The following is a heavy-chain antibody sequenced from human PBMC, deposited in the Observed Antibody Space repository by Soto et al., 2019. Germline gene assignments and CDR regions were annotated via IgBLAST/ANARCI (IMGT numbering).Heavy chain of an antibody. V-gene: IGHV1-18*01. D-gene: IGHD3-22*01. CDR3: ARDRLRGYDSSGFYS. CDR1: GYTFTSYG. J-gene: IGHJ4*02. CDR2: INPSDGNR. Sequence: APMKGSRKGSGYTFTSYGISWVRQAPGQGLEWMGWINPSDGNRNFAQKFEDRVTMTTATSTNTVFLELRSLKSDDTAIYYCARDRLRGYDSSGFYSWGQGTMVTVSS.